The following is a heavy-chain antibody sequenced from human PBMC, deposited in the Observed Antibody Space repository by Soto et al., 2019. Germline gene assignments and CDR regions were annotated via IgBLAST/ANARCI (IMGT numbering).Heavy chain of an antibody. Sequence: QVQLVQSGAEVKKPGSSVTVSCKASGGTFSNYTISWVRQAPGQGLEWMGGIIPILGTANYAQKFQGRVTITADESTSTAYMELSSLRSEDTAVYYCARGNHRWLQLWYFDLWGRGTLGTVSS. CDR2: IIPILGTA. V-gene: IGHV1-69*16. CDR3: ARGNHRWLQLWYFDL. CDR1: GGTFSNYT. D-gene: IGHD5-12*01. J-gene: IGHJ2*01.